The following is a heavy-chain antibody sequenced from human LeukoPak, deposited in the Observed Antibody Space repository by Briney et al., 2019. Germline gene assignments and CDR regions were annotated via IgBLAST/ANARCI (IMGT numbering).Heavy chain of an antibody. CDR2: ISAYNGNT. V-gene: IGHV1-18*01. D-gene: IGHD6-13*01. J-gene: IGHJ5*02. CDR1: GYTFTSYG. CDR3: ARRVPGIAAAGPYNWFDP. Sequence: ASVKVSCKASGYTFTSYGISWVRQAPGQGLEWMGWISAYNGNTNYAQKLQGRVTMTTDASTSTAYMELRSLRSDDTAVYYCARRVPGIAAAGPYNWFDPWGQGTLVTVSS.